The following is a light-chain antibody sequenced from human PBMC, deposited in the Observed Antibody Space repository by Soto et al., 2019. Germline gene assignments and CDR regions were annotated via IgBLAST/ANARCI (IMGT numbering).Light chain of an antibody. CDR1: NSNLGAGYD. Sequence: QSVLTQPPSVSGAPGQRVTISCTGNNSNLGAGYDVHWYQQLPGAAPKLVVFGNRNRPSGVPERFSGSKSGTSASLAITGLQAEDEADYYCCSYAGTYTLWVFGGGTKVTVL. CDR2: GNR. CDR3: CSYAGTYTLWV. V-gene: IGLV1-40*01. J-gene: IGLJ3*02.